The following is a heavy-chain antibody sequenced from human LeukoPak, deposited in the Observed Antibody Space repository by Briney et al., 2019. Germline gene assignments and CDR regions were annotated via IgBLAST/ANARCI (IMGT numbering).Heavy chain of an antibody. CDR3: ARDYIRRGTIFGTREDAFDV. Sequence: ASVKVSCKTSGYTFTAYDITWMRQATGQGLEWMGWLDTNNGHTGYAQKFQGRVTITRDTSISTAYMELCSLRSEDTAVYYCARDYIRRGTIFGTREDAFDVWGQGTMVTVSS. CDR1: GYTFTAYD. D-gene: IGHD3-3*01. V-gene: IGHV1-8*03. J-gene: IGHJ3*01. CDR2: LDTNNGHT.